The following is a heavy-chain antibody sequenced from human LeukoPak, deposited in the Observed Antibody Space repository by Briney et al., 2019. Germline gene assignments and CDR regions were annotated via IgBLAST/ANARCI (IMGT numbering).Heavy chain of an antibody. CDR3: ARDLDTAMVSPFVY. V-gene: IGHV3-11*04. J-gene: IGHJ4*02. Sequence: GGSLRLSCAASGFTFSDYYMSWIRQAPGKGLEWVSYISSSGSTIYYADSVKGRFTISMDNAKNSLYLQMNSLRAEDTAVYYCARDLDTAMVSPFVYWGQGTLVTVSS. CDR2: ISSSGSTI. D-gene: IGHD5-18*01. CDR1: GFTFSDYY.